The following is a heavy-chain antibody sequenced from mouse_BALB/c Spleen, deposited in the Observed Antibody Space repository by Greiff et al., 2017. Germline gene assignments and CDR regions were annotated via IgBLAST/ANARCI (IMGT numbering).Heavy chain of an antibody. CDR1: GFTFSSFG. J-gene: IGHJ2*01. V-gene: IGHV5-17*02. CDR3: ARGAVLLLRSYFDY. D-gene: IGHD1-1*01. Sequence: EVNVVESGGGLVQPGGSRKLSCAASGFTFSSFGMHWVRQAPEKGLEWVAYISSGSSTIYYADTVKGRFTISRDNPKNTLFLQMTSLRSEDTAMYYCARGAVLLLRSYFDYWGQGTTLTVSS. CDR2: ISSGSSTI.